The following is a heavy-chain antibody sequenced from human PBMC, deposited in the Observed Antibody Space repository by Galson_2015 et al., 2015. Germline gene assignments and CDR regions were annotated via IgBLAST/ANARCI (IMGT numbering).Heavy chain of an antibody. CDR3: AKGLAGYSYAFDI. J-gene: IGHJ3*02. Sequence: SLRLSCAASGFTFSSYAMSWVRQAPGKGLEWVSSISTSGGTTYYADSVKGRFTVSRDKSRNTLYLQMNSLRAEDTALYHCAKGLAGYSYAFDIWGQGTMLTVFS. CDR1: GFTFSSYA. CDR2: ISTSGGTT. D-gene: IGHD3-9*01. V-gene: IGHV3-23*01.